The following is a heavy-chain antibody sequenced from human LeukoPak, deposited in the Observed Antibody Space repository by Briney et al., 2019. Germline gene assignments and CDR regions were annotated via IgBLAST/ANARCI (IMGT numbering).Heavy chain of an antibody. D-gene: IGHD4-11*01. V-gene: IGHV3-30*18. J-gene: IGHJ6*02. CDR2: ISYDGSNK. CDR3: AKETVTTYYYYYYGMDV. CDR1: GSTFSSYG. Sequence: GGSLRLSCAASGSTFSSYGMHWVRQAPGKGLEWVAVISYDGSNKYYADSVKGRFTISRDNSKNTLYLQMNSLRAEDTAVYYCAKETVTTYYYYYYGMDVWGQGTTVTVSS.